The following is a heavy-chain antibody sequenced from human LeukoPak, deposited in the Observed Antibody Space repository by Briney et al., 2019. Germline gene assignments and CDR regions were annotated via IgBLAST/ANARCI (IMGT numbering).Heavy chain of an antibody. Sequence: GGSLRLSCAASGFTFSSYGMHWVRQAPGKGLEWVAVISYDGSNKYYADSVKGRFTISRDNSKNTLYLQMNSLRAEDTAVYYCAKPGLGSSSWLIDYWGQGTLVTVSS. J-gene: IGHJ4*02. CDR2: ISYDGSNK. CDR1: GFTFSSYG. D-gene: IGHD6-13*01. CDR3: AKPGLGSSSWLIDY. V-gene: IGHV3-30*18.